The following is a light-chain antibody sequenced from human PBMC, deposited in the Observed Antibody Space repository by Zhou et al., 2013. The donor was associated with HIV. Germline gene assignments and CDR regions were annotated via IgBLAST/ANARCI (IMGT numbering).Light chain of an antibody. J-gene: IGKJ4*01. CDR3: QQRYNWPVT. CDR1: QSVDTY. V-gene: IGKV3-11*01. Sequence: EILMTQSPVTLSVSPGERATLSCRASQSVDTYLAWYQQKPGQAPRLLIYDVSNRATGIPARFSGSGSGTDFTLTISSLEPEDFAVYYCQQRYNWPVTFGGGTKVEIK. CDR2: DVS.